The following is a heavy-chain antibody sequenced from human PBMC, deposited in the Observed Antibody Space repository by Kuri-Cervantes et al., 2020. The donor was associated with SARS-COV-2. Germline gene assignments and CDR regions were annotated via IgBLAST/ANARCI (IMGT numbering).Heavy chain of an antibody. D-gene: IGHD2-21*02. CDR1: GFTFSGSA. V-gene: IGHV3-73*01. J-gene: IGHJ3*02. Sequence: GGSLRLSCAASGFTFSGSAMHWVRQASGEGLEWVGRIRSKANSYATAYAASVKGRFTISRDDSKNTAYLQMNSLKTEDTAVYYCTSRIVVVTAIFPAFDIWGQGTMVTVSS. CDR3: TSRIVVVTAIFPAFDI. CDR2: IRSKANSYAT.